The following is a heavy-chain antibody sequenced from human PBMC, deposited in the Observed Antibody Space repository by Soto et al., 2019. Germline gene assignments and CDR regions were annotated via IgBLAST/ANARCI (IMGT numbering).Heavy chain of an antibody. CDR1: GFTLSSFS. CDR3: ARDRDWYFDL. CDR2: ISSSSSFI. J-gene: IGHJ2*01. Sequence: EVQLVESGGGLVKPGGSLRLSCAASGFTLSSFSMNWVRQAPGKGLEWVSSISSSSSFIYQADSVKGRFTISRDNAKDSLYLKMNSLRAEDTAVYYCARDRDWYFDLWGRGSLVTVSS. V-gene: IGHV3-21*01. D-gene: IGHD3-10*01.